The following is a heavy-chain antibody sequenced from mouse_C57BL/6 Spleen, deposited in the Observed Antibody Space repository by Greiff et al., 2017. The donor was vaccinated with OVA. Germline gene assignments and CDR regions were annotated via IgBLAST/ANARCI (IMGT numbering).Heavy chain of an antibody. CDR2: IYPGSGST. D-gene: IGHD2-2*01. V-gene: IGHV1-55*01. CDR1: GYTFTSYW. CDR3: AREGGYADAMDY. Sequence: QVQLQQPGAELVKPGASVKMSCKASGYTFTSYWITWVKQRPGQGLEWIGDIYPGSGSTNYNEKFKSKATLTVDTSSSTAYMQLSSLTSEDSAVYYCAREGGYADAMDYWGQGTSVTVSS. J-gene: IGHJ4*01.